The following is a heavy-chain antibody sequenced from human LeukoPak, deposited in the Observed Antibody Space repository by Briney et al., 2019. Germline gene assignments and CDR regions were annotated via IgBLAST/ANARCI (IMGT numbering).Heavy chain of an antibody. CDR1: GGTFSSYA. J-gene: IGHJ4*02. Sequence: VKVSCKAAGGTFSSYAISWVRQAPGQGLEWMGRIIPILGIANYAQKFQGRVTITADKSTSTAYMELSRLRSEDTAVHYCARADRITIFGIDYWGQGTLVTVSS. D-gene: IGHD3-3*01. CDR3: ARADRITIFGIDY. CDR2: IIPILGIA. V-gene: IGHV1-69*04.